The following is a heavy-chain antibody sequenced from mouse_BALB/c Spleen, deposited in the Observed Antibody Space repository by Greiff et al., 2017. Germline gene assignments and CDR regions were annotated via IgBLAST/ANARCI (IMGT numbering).Heavy chain of an antibody. CDR1: GYTFSSYW. CDR2: ILPGSGST. V-gene: IGHV1-9*01. Sequence: QVQLQQSGAELMKPGASVKISCKATGYTFSSYWIEWVKQRPGHGLEWIGEILPGSGSTKYNEKFKGKTTLTADKSSSTAYMLLSSLTSEDSAVYFCGRRRGVHWYFDVWGEGTTVTVSS. D-gene: IGHD2-14*01. J-gene: IGHJ1*01. CDR3: GRRRGVHWYFDV.